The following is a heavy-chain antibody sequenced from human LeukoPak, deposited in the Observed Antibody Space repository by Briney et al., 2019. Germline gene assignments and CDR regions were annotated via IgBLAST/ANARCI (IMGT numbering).Heavy chain of an antibody. Sequence: GGSRRLSCAASGFTFRSFVMHWVRQAPGKGLEWVAAISYEDGSNKYYADSVKGRFTISRDNSQYTVYLEMNSLRVEDTAMHYCSKERPEEYYASGSYFDYWGQGTLVTVSS. CDR2: ISYEDGSNK. D-gene: IGHD3-10*01. V-gene: IGHV3-30*04. CDR3: SKERPEEYYASGSYFDY. CDR1: GFTFRSFV. J-gene: IGHJ4*02.